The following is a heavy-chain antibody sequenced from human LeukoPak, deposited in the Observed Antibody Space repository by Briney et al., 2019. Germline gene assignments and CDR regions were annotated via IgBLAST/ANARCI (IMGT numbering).Heavy chain of an antibody. CDR3: ARALRAGYSSGWYEIDY. CDR1: GFTFSSYE. D-gene: IGHD6-19*01. J-gene: IGHJ4*02. Sequence: GGSLRLSCAASGFTFSSYEMNWVRQAPGKGLEWVSYISSSGSTIYYADSVKGRFTISRENAKNSLYLQMNSLKAGDTAVYYCARALRAGYSSGWYEIDYWGQGTLVTVSS. CDR2: ISSSGSTI. V-gene: IGHV3-48*03.